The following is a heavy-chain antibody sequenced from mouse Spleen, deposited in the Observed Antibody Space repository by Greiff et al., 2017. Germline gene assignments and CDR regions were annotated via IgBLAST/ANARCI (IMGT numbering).Heavy chain of an antibody. J-gene: IGHJ3*01. Sequence: EVKLMESGGGLVQPGGSLKLSCATSGFTFSDYYMYWVRQTPEKRLEWVAYISNGGGSTYYPDTVKGRFTISRDNAKNTLYLQMSRLKSEDTAMYYCARQEGLRRAWFAYWGQGTLVTVSA. CDR1: GFTFSDYY. CDR3: ARQEGLRRAWFAY. V-gene: IGHV5-12*02. D-gene: IGHD2-2*01. CDR2: ISNGGGST.